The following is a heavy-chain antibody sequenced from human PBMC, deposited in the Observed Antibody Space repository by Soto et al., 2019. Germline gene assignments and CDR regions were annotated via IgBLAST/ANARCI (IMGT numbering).Heavy chain of an antibody. CDR3: ARVGGSGWSY. D-gene: IGHD6-19*01. J-gene: IGHJ4*02. CDR1: GGSISSDDHY. Sequence: SETLSLTCTVSGGSISSDDHYWTWIRQPPGKGLEWIGYIYYTGSTNYNPSLKSRVTISVDTSNNQSSLKVNPATAADTAVYYCARVGGSGWSYWGQGTLVTVSS. V-gene: IGHV4-30-4*01. CDR2: IYYTGST.